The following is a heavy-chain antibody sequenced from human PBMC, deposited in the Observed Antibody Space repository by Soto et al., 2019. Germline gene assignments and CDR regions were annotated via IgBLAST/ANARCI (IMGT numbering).Heavy chain of an antibody. CDR1: GGSISSYY. D-gene: IGHD3-9*01. V-gene: IGHV4-59*01. CDR2: IYYSGST. J-gene: IGHJ5*02. Sequence: ETLSLTCTVSGGSISSYYWSWIRQPPGKGLEWIGYIYYSGSTNYNPSLKSRVTISVDTSKNQFSLKLSSVTAADTAVYYCARDRLANWFDPWGQGTLVTVSS. CDR3: ARDRLANWFDP.